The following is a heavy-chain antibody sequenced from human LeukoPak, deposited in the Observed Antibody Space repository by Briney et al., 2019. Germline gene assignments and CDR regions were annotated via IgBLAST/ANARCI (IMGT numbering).Heavy chain of an antibody. V-gene: IGHV1-2*02. CDR2: INPNSGGT. J-gene: IGHJ4*02. Sequence: ASVKVSCKASGYTFTGYYMHWVRQAPGQGLEWMGWINPNSGGTNYAQKFQGRVTMTRDTSISTAYMGLSRLRSDDTAVYYCARAPHYGSGGYDYWGQGTLVTVSS. CDR3: ARAPHYGSGGYDY. D-gene: IGHD3-10*01. CDR1: GYTFTGYY.